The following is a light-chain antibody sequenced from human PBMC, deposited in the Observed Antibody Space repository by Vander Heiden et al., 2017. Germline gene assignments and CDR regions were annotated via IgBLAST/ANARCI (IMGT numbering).Light chain of an antibody. CDR2: GAS. V-gene: IGKV3-15*01. CDR3: QQDNNWPLWT. CDR1: QSVSSN. J-gene: IGKJ1*01. Sequence: IVMTQSPATLSVSPGERATLSCRASQSVSSNLAWYQQKPGQAPRLLIYGASTRATGIPARFSGSGYGTEFTLTISSRQSEDFAIYYCQQDNNWPLWTFGQGTKVEIK.